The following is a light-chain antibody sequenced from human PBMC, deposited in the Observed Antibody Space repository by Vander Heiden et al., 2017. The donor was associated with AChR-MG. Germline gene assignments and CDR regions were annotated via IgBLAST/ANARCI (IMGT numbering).Light chain of an antibody. CDR2: GAS. CDR3: QQYNHWPAT. CDR1: QSVSSN. Sequence: EIVMTQSPATLSVSPGERATLSCRVSQSVSSNIAWYQQKPGQAPRLLIYGASTRATGIPARFSGSGSGTEFTLTISSLQSDSFAVYYCQQYNHWPATFGQGTKVEIK. V-gene: IGKV3-15*01. J-gene: IGKJ1*01.